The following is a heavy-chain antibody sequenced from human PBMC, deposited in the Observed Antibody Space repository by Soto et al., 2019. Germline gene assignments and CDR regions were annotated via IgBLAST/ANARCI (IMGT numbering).Heavy chain of an antibody. D-gene: IGHD2-15*01. CDR3: SREFVGSSFDY. CDR2: INSDGSST. V-gene: IGHV3-74*01. J-gene: IGHJ4*02. CDR1: GFTFSNYW. Sequence: GGSLRLSCAASGFTFSNYWMHWVRQAPGKGLVWVSRINSDGSSTSYADSVKGRFTISRDNAKNTLYLQMNSLRAEDTAVFYCSREFVGSSFDYWGQGTLVTVSS.